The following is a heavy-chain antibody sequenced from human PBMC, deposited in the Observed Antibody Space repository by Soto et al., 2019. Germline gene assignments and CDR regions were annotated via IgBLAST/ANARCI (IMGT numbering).Heavy chain of an antibody. CDR1: GYTFTSYG. J-gene: IGHJ6*02. V-gene: IGHV1-18*01. Sequence: QVQLVQSGAEVKKPGASVKVSCKASGYTFTSYGISWVRQAPGQGLEWMGWISAYNGNTNYAQKLQGRVTMTTDTSTSAAYMELRSLRSDDTAVYYCAAAMVPNYYYYSMDVWGQGTTVTVSS. CDR2: ISAYNGNT. D-gene: IGHD5-18*01. CDR3: AAAMVPNYYYYSMDV.